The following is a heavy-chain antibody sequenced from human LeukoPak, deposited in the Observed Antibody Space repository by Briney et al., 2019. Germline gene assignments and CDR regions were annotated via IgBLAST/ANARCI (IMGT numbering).Heavy chain of an antibody. Sequence: SETLSLTCTVSGGSISSYYWSWIRQPPGKGLEWIGYIYYSGSTNYSPSLKSRDTTSVDTSKNQFSLKLSSVTAADTAVYYCARFPYYYYGMDVWGQGTTVTVSS. V-gene: IGHV4-59*01. CDR2: IYYSGST. CDR3: ARFPYYYYGMDV. J-gene: IGHJ6*02. CDR1: GGSISSYY.